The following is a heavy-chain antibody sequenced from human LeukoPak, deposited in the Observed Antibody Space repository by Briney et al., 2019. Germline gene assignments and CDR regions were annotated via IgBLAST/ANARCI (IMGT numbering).Heavy chain of an antibody. CDR3: ARDFTRGYSYGSGYYFDY. Sequence: GGSLRLSCAGSGFTFSSYSMNWVRQAPGKGLEWVANIKQDGSEKYYVDSVKGRFTISRDNAKNSLYLQMNSLRAEDTAVYYCARDFTRGYSYGSGYYFDYWGQGTLVTVSS. CDR2: IKQDGSEK. CDR1: GFTFSSYS. V-gene: IGHV3-7*01. J-gene: IGHJ4*02. D-gene: IGHD5-18*01.